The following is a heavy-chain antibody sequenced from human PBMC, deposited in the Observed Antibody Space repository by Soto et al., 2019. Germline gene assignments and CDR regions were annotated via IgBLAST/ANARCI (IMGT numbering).Heavy chain of an antibody. V-gene: IGHV3-33*01. CDR3: ARDDAFDNENGFDM. Sequence: GGSLRLSCAVSGFPFSFYGFHWVRQSPGKGLEWLGVIVSDGSAIYHADSLEGRFFISRDNSKDILYLQMNSLRVEDTAVYYCARDDAFDNENGFDMWGQGTMVSVSS. CDR1: GFPFSFYG. D-gene: IGHD3-3*02. J-gene: IGHJ3*02. CDR2: IVSDGSAI.